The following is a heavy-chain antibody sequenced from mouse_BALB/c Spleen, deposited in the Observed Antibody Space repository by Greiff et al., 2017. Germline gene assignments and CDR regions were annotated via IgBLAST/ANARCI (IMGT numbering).Heavy chain of an antibody. J-gene: IGHJ3*01. CDR2: IYPGGGYT. Sequence: VHLVESGAELVRPGTSVKISCKASGYTFTNYWLGWVKQRPGHGLEWIGDIYPGGGYTNYNEKFKAKATLTADTSSSTAYMQLSSLTSEDSAVYFCARERRAYDSQFAYWGQGTLVTVSA. V-gene: IGHV1-63*02. D-gene: IGHD2-4*01. CDR1: GYTFTNYW. CDR3: ARERRAYDSQFAY.